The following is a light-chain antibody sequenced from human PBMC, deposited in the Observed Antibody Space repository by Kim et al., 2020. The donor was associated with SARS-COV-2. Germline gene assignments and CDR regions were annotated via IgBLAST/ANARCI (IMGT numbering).Light chain of an antibody. J-gene: IGLJ2*01. V-gene: IGLV3-19*01. Sequence: ALGQTVRITCQGDSLRSNYATWYRQKPRQAPLLVIFGRNNRPSGIPGRFSGSTAGSTASLTISGAQAEDGANFCCQSRDSSGDVVFSGGTKLTIL. CDR2: GRN. CDR1: SLRSNY. CDR3: QSRDSSGDVV.